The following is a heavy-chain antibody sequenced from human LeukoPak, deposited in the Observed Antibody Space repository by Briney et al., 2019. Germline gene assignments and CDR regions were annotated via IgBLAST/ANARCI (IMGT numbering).Heavy chain of an antibody. CDR2: IYYSGGT. D-gene: IGHD1-1*01. J-gene: IGHJ4*02. CDR3: ARHKNGLFDY. CDR1: GGSISSYY. Sequence: SETLSLTCIVSGGSISSYYWSWIRQPPGKGLEWIGYIYYSGGTNYNPSLKSRVTISVDTSKNQFSLKLSSVTAADTAVYYCARHKNGLFDYWGQGTLVTVSS. V-gene: IGHV4-59*08.